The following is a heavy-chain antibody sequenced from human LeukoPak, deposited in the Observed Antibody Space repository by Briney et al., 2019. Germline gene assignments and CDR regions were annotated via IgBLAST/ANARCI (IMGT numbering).Heavy chain of an antibody. Sequence: GGSLRLSCAASAFTFSSYAMHWVRQATGKGLEWVSVISYDGSKRYYADSVKGRFTISRDNSKNTLDLQMNSLRAEDTAVYYCARNQYSSSWYVVDNWGQGTLVTVSS. J-gene: IGHJ4*02. CDR1: AFTFSSYA. V-gene: IGHV3-30*04. CDR2: ISYDGSKR. D-gene: IGHD6-13*01. CDR3: ARNQYSSSWYVVDN.